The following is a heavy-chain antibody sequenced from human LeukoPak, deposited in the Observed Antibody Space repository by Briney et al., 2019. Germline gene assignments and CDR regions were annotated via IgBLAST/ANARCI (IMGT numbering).Heavy chain of an antibody. V-gene: IGHV3-30*02. J-gene: IGHJ4*02. Sequence: GGSLRLSCAASGFTFSSYGMHWVREAPGKGVEGVAFIRYDGSKKYYADSVKGGFTISRHNSKNTLYLQMNSLRAEDTAVYYCAKGVSGFDYWGQGTLVTVSS. CDR2: IRYDGSKK. CDR3: AKGVSGFDY. CDR1: GFTFSSYG.